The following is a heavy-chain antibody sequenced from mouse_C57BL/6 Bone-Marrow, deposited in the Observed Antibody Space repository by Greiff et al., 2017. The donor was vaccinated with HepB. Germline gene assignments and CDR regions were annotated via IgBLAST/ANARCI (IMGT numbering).Heavy chain of an antibody. CDR2: IYPSSGNT. V-gene: IGHV1-81*01. Sequence: QVQLQQSGAELARPGASVKLSCKASGYTFTSYGIRWVKQRTGQGLEWIGEIYPSSGNTYYNEKFKGKATLTADKSSSTAYMELRSLTSEDSAVYFCARGACASYYLDYWGQGTTLTVSS. CDR1: GYTFTSYG. J-gene: IGHJ2*01. CDR3: ARGACASYYLDY.